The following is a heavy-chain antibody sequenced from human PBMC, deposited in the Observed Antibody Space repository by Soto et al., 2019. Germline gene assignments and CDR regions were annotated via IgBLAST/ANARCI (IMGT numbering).Heavy chain of an antibody. CDR1: GGSISSYY. V-gene: IGHV4-59*01. CDR2: IYYSGST. Sequence: SETLSLTCTVSGGSISSYYWSWIRQPPGKGLVWIGYIYYSGSTNYNPSLKSRFTISVDTSKNQFSLKLSSVTAADTAVYYCARVLTYYDILTGYYPQYYFDYWGQVTLVTVS. J-gene: IGHJ4*02. CDR3: ARVLTYYDILTGYYPQYYFDY. D-gene: IGHD3-9*01.